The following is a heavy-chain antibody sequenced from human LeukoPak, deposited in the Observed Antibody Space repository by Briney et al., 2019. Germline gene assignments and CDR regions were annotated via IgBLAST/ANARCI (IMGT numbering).Heavy chain of an antibody. V-gene: IGHV4-34*01. Sequence: SETLSLTCGVYGGSFSGYYGSWIREPPGKGLEWIGEINHSGSTNYNPSLKSRVTISVDTSKNQFSLKLSSVTAADTAVYYCARGTAVAGRNFAYWGQGTLVTVSS. D-gene: IGHD6-19*01. CDR2: INHSGST. CDR1: GGSFSGYY. CDR3: ARGTAVAGRNFAY. J-gene: IGHJ4*02.